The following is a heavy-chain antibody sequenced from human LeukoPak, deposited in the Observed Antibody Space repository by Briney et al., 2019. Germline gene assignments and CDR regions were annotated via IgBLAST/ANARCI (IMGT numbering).Heavy chain of an antibody. Sequence: GGSLRLSCAASAFTVSTNYMNWVRQAPGKGLEWVSVVYYDGSTYYADSVKGRFTISRDNSKNTLYLQMNSLRAEDTAVYYCAKDTHTYYDFWSGKGFDYWGQGTLVTVSS. CDR1: AFTVSTNY. CDR2: VYYDGST. CDR3: AKDTHTYYDFWSGKGFDY. D-gene: IGHD3-3*01. J-gene: IGHJ4*02. V-gene: IGHV3-53*05.